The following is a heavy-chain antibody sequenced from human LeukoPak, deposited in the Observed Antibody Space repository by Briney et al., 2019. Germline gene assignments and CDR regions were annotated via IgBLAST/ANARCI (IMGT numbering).Heavy chain of an antibody. J-gene: IGHJ4*02. CDR3: AKDQNIYYFDY. D-gene: IGHD1/OR15-1a*01. CDR2: IWYDGSNK. CDR1: GFTFSSYG. V-gene: IGHV3-33*06. Sequence: PGGSLRLSCAASGFTFSSYGMHWVRQAPGKGLEWVAVIWYDGSNKYYADSVKGRFTISRDNSKNTLYLQMNSLRAEDTAVYYCAKDQNIYYFDYWGQGTLVTVSS.